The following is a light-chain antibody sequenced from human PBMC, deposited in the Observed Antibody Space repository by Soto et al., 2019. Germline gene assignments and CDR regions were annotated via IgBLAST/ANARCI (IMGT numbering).Light chain of an antibody. CDR2: DAS. CDR3: QPYNSYGT. CDR1: QSISSW. V-gene: IGKV1-5*01. Sequence: DIQMTQSPSTLSASVGDRVTITCRASQSISSWLAWYQQKPGKAPKLLIYDASSLESGVPSRFSGSGSGTEFTLTISSLQPADFATYYCQPYNSYGTFGQGTKLEIK. J-gene: IGKJ2*01.